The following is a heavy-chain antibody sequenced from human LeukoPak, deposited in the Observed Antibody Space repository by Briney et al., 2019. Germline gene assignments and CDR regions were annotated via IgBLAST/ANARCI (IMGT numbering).Heavy chain of an antibody. V-gene: IGHV3-30*18. CDR3: AKEGGHGDFPHFDY. CDR1: GFTFSSYG. Sequence: GGSLRLSCAASGFTFSSYGMHWVRQAPGKGLEWVAVISYDGSNKYYADSVKGRFTISRDNSKNTLYLQMNSLRAEDTAVYYCAKEGGHGDFPHFDYWGQGTLVTVSS. CDR2: ISYDGSNK. D-gene: IGHD2-21*01. J-gene: IGHJ4*02.